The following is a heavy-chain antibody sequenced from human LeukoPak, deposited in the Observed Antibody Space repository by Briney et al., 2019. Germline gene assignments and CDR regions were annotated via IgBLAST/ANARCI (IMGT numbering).Heavy chain of an antibody. D-gene: IGHD1-26*01. J-gene: IGHJ5*02. CDR1: GCTFSNYP. Sequence: PSETLSLTCTVSGCTFSNYPWSWIRQPPGKGLEWIGYIYYSGSIKYNSSLKSRVTISVDTSKNQISLKLRSVTAADTAVYYCARFEWERSWFDPWGQGTLVTVSS. V-gene: IGHV4-59*08. CDR2: IYYSGSI. CDR3: ARFEWERSWFDP.